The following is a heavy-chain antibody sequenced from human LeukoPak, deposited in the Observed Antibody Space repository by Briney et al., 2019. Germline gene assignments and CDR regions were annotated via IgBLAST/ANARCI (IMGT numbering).Heavy chain of an antibody. V-gene: IGHV3-7*01. CDR3: ARDRTVTAGIDY. Sequence: GGSLRLSCAASGFTFSTYWMTWVRQAPGKGLEWVANINQDGSQKYYVDSVKGRFTISRDNAKNSLYLQMNSLRAEDTAVYYCARDRTVTAGIDYWGQGTLVTVSS. CDR2: INQDGSQK. D-gene: IGHD2-21*02. J-gene: IGHJ4*02. CDR1: GFTFSTYW.